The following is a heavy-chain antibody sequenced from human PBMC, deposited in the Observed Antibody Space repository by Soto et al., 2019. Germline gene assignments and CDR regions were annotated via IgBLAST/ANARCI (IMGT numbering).Heavy chain of an antibody. D-gene: IGHD4-17*01. V-gene: IGHV3-23*01. CDR2: ISGSGGST. J-gene: IGHJ4*02. CDR1: GFTFSSYA. CDR3: AKALLGYGDYHY. Sequence: EVQLLESGGGLVQPGGSLRLSCAASGFTFSSYAMSWVRQAPGTGLEWVSAISGSGGSTYYADSVKGRFTISRDNSKNTLYLQMNSLRAEDTAVYYCAKALLGYGDYHYWGQGTLVTVSS.